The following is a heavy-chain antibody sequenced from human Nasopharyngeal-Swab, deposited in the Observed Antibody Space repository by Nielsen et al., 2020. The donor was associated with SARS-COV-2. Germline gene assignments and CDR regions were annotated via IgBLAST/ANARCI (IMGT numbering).Heavy chain of an antibody. D-gene: IGHD6-6*01. CDR2: ISGSGGST. J-gene: IGHJ6*02. CDR1: GFTFSSYA. Sequence: GGSLRLSCAASGFTFSSYAMSWVRQAPGKGLEWVSAISGSGGSTYYADSVKGRFTISRDNSKNTLYLRMNSLRAEDTAVYYCAKTLEYSSSPPNYYYYYGMDVWGQGTTVTVSS. V-gene: IGHV3-23*01. CDR3: AKTLEYSSSPPNYYYYYGMDV.